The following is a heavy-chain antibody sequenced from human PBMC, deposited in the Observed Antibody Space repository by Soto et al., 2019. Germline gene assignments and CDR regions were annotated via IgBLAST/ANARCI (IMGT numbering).Heavy chain of an antibody. Sequence: EASVKVSCKVSGYTLTELSMHWVRQAPGKGLEWMGDFDPEDGETIYAQKFQGRVTMTEDTSTDTAYMELSSLRSEDTAVYYCATGTLPGIAAAGSSGAFDIWGQGTMVTVSS. CDR3: ATGTLPGIAAAGSSGAFDI. D-gene: IGHD6-13*01. J-gene: IGHJ3*02. V-gene: IGHV1-24*01. CDR1: GYTLTELS. CDR2: FDPEDGET.